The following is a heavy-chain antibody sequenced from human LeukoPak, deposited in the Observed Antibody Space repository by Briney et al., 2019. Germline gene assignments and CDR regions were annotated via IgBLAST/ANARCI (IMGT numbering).Heavy chain of an antibody. CDR3: ARDYGSGSAYYYYGMDV. CDR2: IWYDGSNK. Sequence: WGSLRLSCAASGFTFSSYGMHWVRQAPGKGLEWVAVIWYDGSNKYYADSVKGRFTISRDNSKNTLYLQMNSLRAEDTAVYYCARDYGSGSAYYYYGMDVWGQGTTVTVSS. V-gene: IGHV3-33*01. D-gene: IGHD3-10*01. CDR1: GFTFSSYG. J-gene: IGHJ6*02.